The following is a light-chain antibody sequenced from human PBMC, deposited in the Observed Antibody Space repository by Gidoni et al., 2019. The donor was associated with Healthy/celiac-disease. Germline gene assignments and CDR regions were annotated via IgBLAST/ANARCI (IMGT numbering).Light chain of an antibody. V-gene: IGLV3-1*01. Sequence: SYELTQPPSASVSPGQTASITCSGDKLGDKYACWYQQKPGQSPVLVIYQDSKRPSGIPERFSGSNSGNTATLTISGTQAMDEADYYCQAWDSSTVVFGGGTKLXVX. CDR2: QDS. J-gene: IGLJ2*01. CDR1: KLGDKY. CDR3: QAWDSSTVV.